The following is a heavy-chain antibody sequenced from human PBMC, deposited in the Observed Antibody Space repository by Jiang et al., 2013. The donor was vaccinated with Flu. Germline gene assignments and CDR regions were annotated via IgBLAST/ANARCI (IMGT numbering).Heavy chain of an antibody. V-gene: IGHV1-18*01. CDR3: ARKILGYSSSWYRAYYFDY. D-gene: IGHD6-13*01. Sequence: EVKKTWGVSEGLLQGVLVTPLPSYGISWVRQAPGQGLEWMGWISAYNGNTNYAQKLQGRVTMTTDTSTSTAYMELRSLRSDDTAVYYCARKILGYSSSWYRAYYFDYWGQGTLVTVSS. CDR1: VTPLPSYG. J-gene: IGHJ4*02. CDR2: ISAYNGNT.